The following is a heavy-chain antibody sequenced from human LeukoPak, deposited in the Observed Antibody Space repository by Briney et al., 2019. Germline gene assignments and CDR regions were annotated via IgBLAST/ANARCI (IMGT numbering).Heavy chain of an antibody. V-gene: IGHV3-30*01. Sequence: GESLRLSCAASGFTFSSYAMHWVRQAPGKGPEWVAVISYDGSNKYYADSVKGRFTIYRDNSKNTLYLQMNSLRAEDTGVYYCARAITRGNYFDYWGQGTLVTVSS. D-gene: IGHD7-27*01. CDR2: ISYDGSNK. CDR3: ARAITRGNYFDY. J-gene: IGHJ4*02. CDR1: GFTFSSYA.